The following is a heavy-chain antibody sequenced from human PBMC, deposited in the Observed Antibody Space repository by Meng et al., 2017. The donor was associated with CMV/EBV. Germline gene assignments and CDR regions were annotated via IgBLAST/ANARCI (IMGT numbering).Heavy chain of an antibody. CDR3: ARIAAAGRFDY. D-gene: IGHD6-13*01. CDR2: IYWDDDK. Sequence: QLHLNDSCPPPVKPTQTLTLPCTFSGFSLRTSGVGVGWIRQPPGKALEWLALIYWDDDKRYSPSLKSRLTITKDTSKNQVVLTMTNMDPVDTATYYCARIAAAGRFDYWGQGTLVTVSS. J-gene: IGHJ4*02. V-gene: IGHV2-5*02. CDR1: GFSLRTSGVG.